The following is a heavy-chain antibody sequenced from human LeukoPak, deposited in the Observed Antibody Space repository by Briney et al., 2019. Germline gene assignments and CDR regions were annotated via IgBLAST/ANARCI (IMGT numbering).Heavy chain of an antibody. CDR3: ATTPPPHCSSTSCYGGGSDP. CDR2: IIPIFGTA. J-gene: IGHJ5*02. Sequence: SVKVSCKASGYTFTSYGISWVRQAPGQGLEWMGGIIPIFGTANYAQKFQGRVTITADESTSTAYMELSSLRSEDTAVYYCATTPPPHCSSTSCYGGGSDPWGQGTLVTVSS. D-gene: IGHD2-2*01. CDR1: GYTFTSYG. V-gene: IGHV1-69*13.